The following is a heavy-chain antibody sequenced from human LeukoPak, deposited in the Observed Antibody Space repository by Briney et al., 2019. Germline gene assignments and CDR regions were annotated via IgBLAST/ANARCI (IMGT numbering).Heavy chain of an antibody. Sequence: GGSLRLSCAASGFTFSDYYMTWVRQAPGKGLEWVSYISSSSSYTDYADSVKGRFTISRDNGKNSLYLQMNSLRAEDTAVYYCARESDYYGSGSCLRVWGQGTLVTVSS. CDR3: ARESDYYGSGSCLRV. CDR1: GFTFSDYY. V-gene: IGHV3-11*05. J-gene: IGHJ4*02. CDR2: ISSSSSYT. D-gene: IGHD3-10*01.